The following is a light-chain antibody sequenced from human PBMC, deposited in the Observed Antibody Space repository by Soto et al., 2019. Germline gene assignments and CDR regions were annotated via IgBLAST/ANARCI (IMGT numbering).Light chain of an antibody. Sequence: DIVMTQSPDSLAVSLGERATINCKSSQSVLYSSNNKNYLAWYQHKPGQPPKLLIYWASTRESGVPDRFSGSGSGTDFALTISSLQAEDVAVYYCQQCYSAPWTFGQGTKVEIK. CDR1: QSVLYSSNNKNY. V-gene: IGKV4-1*01. CDR3: QQCYSAPWT. CDR2: WAS. J-gene: IGKJ1*01.